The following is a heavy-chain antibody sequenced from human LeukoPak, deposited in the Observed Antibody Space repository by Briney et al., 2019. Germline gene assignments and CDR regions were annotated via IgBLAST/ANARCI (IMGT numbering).Heavy chain of an antibody. CDR3: ASAPTYYYDSSGYYYFDY. D-gene: IGHD3-22*01. CDR2: IIPILGIA. CDR1: GGTFSSYT. J-gene: IGHJ4*02. V-gene: IGHV1-69*02. Sequence: GSSVKVSCKASGGTFSSYTIIWVRQAPGQGLEWMGRIIPILGIANYAQKFQGRVTITADKSTSTAYMELSSLRSEDTAVYYCASAPTYYYDSSGYYYFDYWGQGTLVTVSS.